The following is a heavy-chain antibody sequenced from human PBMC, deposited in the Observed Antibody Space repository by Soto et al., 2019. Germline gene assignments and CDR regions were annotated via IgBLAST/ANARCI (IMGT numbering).Heavy chain of an antibody. CDR2: IYHSGST. V-gene: IGHV4-4*02. CDR3: AREPNYYGSGSYYIIDP. J-gene: IGHJ5*02. CDR1: GGSISSSNW. D-gene: IGHD3-10*01. Sequence: PSETLSLTCAVSGGSISSSNWWSWVRQPPGKGLEWIGEIYHSGSTNYNPSLKSRVTISVDRSKNQFSLKLSSVTAADTAVYYCAREPNYYGSGSYYIIDPWGQGTLVTVSS.